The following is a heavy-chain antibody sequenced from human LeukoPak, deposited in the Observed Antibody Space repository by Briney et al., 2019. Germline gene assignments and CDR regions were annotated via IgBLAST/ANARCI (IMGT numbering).Heavy chain of an antibody. CDR1: GFTFSSYS. V-gene: IGHV4-34*01. D-gene: IGHD3-22*01. CDR3: ARGRGDSSGYYYLHY. Sequence: PGGSLRLSCAASGFTFSSYSMNWVRQPPGKGLEWIGEINHSGSTNYNPSLKSRVTISVDTSKNQFSLKLSSVTAADTAVYYCARGRGDSSGYYYLHYWGQGTLVTVSS. CDR2: INHSGST. J-gene: IGHJ4*02.